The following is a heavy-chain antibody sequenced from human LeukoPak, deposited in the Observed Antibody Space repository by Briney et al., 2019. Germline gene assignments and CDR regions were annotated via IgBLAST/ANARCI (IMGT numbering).Heavy chain of an antibody. CDR1: GCTFSEYC. V-gene: IGHV3-23*03. Sequence: PGGSLRLSCAASGCTFSEYCMSWVRQAPGKGLEWVSNIKRDGKDTYYTDFVKGRFTFSRDNSENTVYRETNSLRDEYMAVFYGARVGYTSYFDPWGQGTLVTVSS. CDR2: IKRDGKDT. J-gene: IGHJ5*02. CDR3: ARVGYTSYFDP. D-gene: IGHD2-15*01.